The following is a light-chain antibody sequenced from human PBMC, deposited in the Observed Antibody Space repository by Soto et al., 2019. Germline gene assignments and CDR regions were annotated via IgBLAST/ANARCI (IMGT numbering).Light chain of an antibody. CDR2: EVS. CDR1: SSDIGAYIY. V-gene: IGLV2-8*01. Sequence: QSALTQPPSASGSPGQSVTISCTGTSSDIGAYIYVSWYQQHPGKAPKLMISEVSRRPSGVPERFSGSKSGNTASLTVSGLQADDEAHYYCAAWDDSLTAHVFGVGTKLTVL. CDR3: AAWDDSLTAHV. J-gene: IGLJ1*01.